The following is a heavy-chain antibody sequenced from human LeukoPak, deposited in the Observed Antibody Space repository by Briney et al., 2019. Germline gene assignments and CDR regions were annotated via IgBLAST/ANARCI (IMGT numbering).Heavy chain of an antibody. D-gene: IGHD3-16*01. J-gene: IGHJ4*02. CDR2: IYSGGST. CDR1: GFTVSSNY. V-gene: IGHV3-66*01. Sequence: SGGSLRLSCAASGFTVSSNYMSWVRQAPGKGLEWVSVIYSGGSTYYADSVKGRFTISRDNSKNTLYLQMSSLRAEDTAVYYCVKDLRVGGDYWGQGTLVTVSS. CDR3: VKDLRVGGDY.